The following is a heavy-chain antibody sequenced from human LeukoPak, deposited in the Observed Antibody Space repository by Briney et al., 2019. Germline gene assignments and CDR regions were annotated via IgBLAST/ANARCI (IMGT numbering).Heavy chain of an antibody. CDR1: GFTFSSYG. CDR3: AGGPDEWELPTYFDY. J-gene: IGHJ4*02. D-gene: IGHD1-26*01. V-gene: IGHV3-30*03. CDR2: ISYDGSNK. Sequence: PGGSLRLSCAASGFTFSSYGMHWVRQAPGKGLEWVAVISYDGSNKYYADSVKGRFTISRDNSKNTLYLQMNSLRAEDTAVYYCAGGPDEWELPTYFDYWGQGTLVTVSS.